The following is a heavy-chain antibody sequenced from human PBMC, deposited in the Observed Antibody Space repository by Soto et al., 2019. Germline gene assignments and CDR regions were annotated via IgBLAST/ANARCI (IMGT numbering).Heavy chain of an antibody. CDR3: ARDQMARGLYGMDV. CDR2: IDQFGIEK. D-gene: IGHD3-10*01. Sequence: GGSLRLSCAASGFNFSKYWMSWVRQAPGKGLEWVANIDQFGIEKYYVDSAPSRFTISRDNADNSLYLQVNSLRVGDTAAYFCARDQMARGLYGMDVWGQGTTVTVSS. J-gene: IGHJ6*02. V-gene: IGHV3-7*01. CDR1: GFNFSKYW.